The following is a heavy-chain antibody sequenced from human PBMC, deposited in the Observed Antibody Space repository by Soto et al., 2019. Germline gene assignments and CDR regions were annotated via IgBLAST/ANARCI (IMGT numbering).Heavy chain of an antibody. CDR1: GFTLSDYW. J-gene: IGHJ6*02. CDR3: ARDQGSCYSCYYYGMDV. V-gene: IGHV3-7*01. CDR2: IKEDGSEK. D-gene: IGHD2-15*01. Sequence: EVQLVESGGGLVQPGGSLRLSCAASGFTLSDYWMSWVRQAPGKGLEWVANIKEDGSEKHYADSVKGRFTISRDNAQNSLYLQMNSLRAEDTALYYCARDQGSCYSCYYYGMDVWAQGTTVTVSS.